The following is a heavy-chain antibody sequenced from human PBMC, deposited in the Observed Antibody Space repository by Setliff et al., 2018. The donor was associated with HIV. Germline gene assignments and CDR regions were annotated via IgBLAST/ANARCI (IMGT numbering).Heavy chain of an antibody. J-gene: IGHJ3*02. CDR3: ARGMGGSQVGGDAFDI. CDR2: IYDSGST. CDR1: GYSVSSGYY. D-gene: IGHD1-26*01. Sequence: LSLTCAVSGYSVSSGYYWGWIWQPPGKGLEWIGSIYDSGSTHNNPSLKSRVTISVDTSKNHFSLKLSSVTAADTAVYYCARGMGGSQVGGDAFDIWGQGTTVTVSS. V-gene: IGHV4-38-2*01.